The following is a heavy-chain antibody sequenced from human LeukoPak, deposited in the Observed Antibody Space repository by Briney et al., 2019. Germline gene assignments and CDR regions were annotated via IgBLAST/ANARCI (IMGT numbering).Heavy chain of an antibody. CDR1: GFTFSSYA. D-gene: IGHD3-22*01. J-gene: IGHJ3*02. Sequence: RGSLRLSCAASGFTFSSYAMSWVRQAPGKGLEWVSVISDSGGSTYYADSVKGRFTISRDNSKNTLYLQMNSLRAEDTAVYYCAKYGYYDNSGYPTPVGAFDIWGQGTMVTVSS. V-gene: IGHV3-23*01. CDR2: ISDSGGST. CDR3: AKYGYYDNSGYPTPVGAFDI.